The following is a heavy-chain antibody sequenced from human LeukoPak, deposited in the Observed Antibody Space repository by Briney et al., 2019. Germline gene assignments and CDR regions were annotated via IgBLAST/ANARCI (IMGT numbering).Heavy chain of an antibody. CDR3: ASHRLYYHYMDV. J-gene: IGHJ6*03. CDR1: GGSFKGYY. Sequence: SETLSLTCAVYGGSFKGYYWSRIRQPPAKGLEWIGEINPGGSTNYNASLKGRVAISADTSKNQFSLELSSVTAADTAVYYCASHRLYYHYMDVWGKGTTVTVSS. CDR2: INPGGST. V-gene: IGHV4-34*01.